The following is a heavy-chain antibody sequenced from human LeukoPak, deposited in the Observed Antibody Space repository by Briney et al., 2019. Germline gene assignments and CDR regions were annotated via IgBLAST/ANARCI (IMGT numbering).Heavy chain of an antibody. CDR1: GGSISYYY. V-gene: IGHV4-59*12. CDR2: IYYSGST. J-gene: IGHJ6*03. CDR3: ARGGLAAAYYYYYYMDV. D-gene: IGHD6-13*01. Sequence: SETLSLTCTVSGGSISYYYWSWIRQPPGKGLEWIGYIYYSGSTTYNPSLKSRVTISVDTSKNQFSLKLSSVTAADTAVYYCARGGLAAAYYYYYYMDVWGKGTTVTVSS.